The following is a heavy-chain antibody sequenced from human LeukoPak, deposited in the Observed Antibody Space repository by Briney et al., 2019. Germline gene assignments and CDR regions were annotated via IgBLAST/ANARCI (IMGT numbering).Heavy chain of an antibody. CDR2: ISGSGGTT. Sequence: GGPLRLSCEASGFTFNSYVMSWVRQAPGKGLEWVSGISGSGGTTFYADSVKGRFTISSDNSKNTLYLQMNSLRAEDTAVYYCAKAQNWNYDYYYGMDVWRQGTTVTVSS. D-gene: IGHD1-7*01. CDR3: AKAQNWNYDYYYGMDV. V-gene: IGHV3-23*01. CDR1: GFTFNSYV. J-gene: IGHJ6*02.